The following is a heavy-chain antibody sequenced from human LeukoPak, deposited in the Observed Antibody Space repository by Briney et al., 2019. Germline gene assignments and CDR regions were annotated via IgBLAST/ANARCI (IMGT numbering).Heavy chain of an antibody. J-gene: IGHJ3*02. CDR2: TYPGDSDT. V-gene: IGHV5-51*01. D-gene: IGHD3-10*01. Sequence: PGESLKISCKGSGYSFTSYWIGWVRQMPGKGLEWMGITYPGDSDTRYSPSFQGQVTITADKSISTAYLQWSSLKASDTAMYYCASEIGGFGELGRAFDIWGQGTMVTVSS. CDR1: GYSFTSYW. CDR3: ASEIGGFGELGRAFDI.